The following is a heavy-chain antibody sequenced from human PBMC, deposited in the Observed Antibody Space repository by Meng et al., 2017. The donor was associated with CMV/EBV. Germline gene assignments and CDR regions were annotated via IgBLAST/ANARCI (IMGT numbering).Heavy chain of an antibody. CDR2: ISYDGSNK. Sequence: GESLKISCAASGFTFSSYAMHWVRQAPGKGLEWVAVISYDGSNKYYADSVKGRFTISRDNSKNTLYLQMNSLRAEDTAVYYCARGVVVPAAISVRVISVLGYYYYGMDVWAKGPRSPSP. J-gene: IGHJ6*02. D-gene: IGHD2-2*01. CDR3: ARGVVVPAAISVRVISVLGYYYYGMDV. V-gene: IGHV3-30*04. CDR1: GFTFSSYA.